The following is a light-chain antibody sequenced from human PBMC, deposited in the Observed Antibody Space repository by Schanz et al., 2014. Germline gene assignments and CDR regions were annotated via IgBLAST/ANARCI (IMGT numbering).Light chain of an antibody. Sequence: QSALNQPPSASGSPGQSVTISCTGTSSDVGAYNSVSWYQQHPGKAPKLMIYEVSKRPSGVPDRFSGSKSGNTASLTVSGLQAEDEADYYCSSYAGTNNFGVFGGGTKLTVL. CDR2: EVS. CDR1: SSDVGAYNS. CDR3: SSYAGTNNFGV. J-gene: IGLJ3*02. V-gene: IGLV2-8*01.